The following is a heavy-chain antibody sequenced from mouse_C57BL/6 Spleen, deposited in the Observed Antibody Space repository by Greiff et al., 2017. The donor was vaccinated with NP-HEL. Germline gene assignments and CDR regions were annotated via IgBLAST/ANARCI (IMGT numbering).Heavy chain of an antibody. CDR1: GYTFTSYG. CDR2: IYPRSGNT. Sequence: VKLMESGAELARPGASVKLSCKASGYTFTSYGISWVKQRTGQGLEWIGEIYPRSGNTYYNEKFKGKATLTADKSSSTAYMELRSLTSEDSAVYFCARRDTTVHYYAMDYWGQGTSVTVSS. CDR3: ARRDTTVHYYAMDY. D-gene: IGHD1-1*01. V-gene: IGHV1-81*01. J-gene: IGHJ4*01.